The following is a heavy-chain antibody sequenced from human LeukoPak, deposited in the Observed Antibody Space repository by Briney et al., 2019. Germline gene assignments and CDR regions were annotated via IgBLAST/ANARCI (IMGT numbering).Heavy chain of an antibody. CDR2: ISAYNGNT. CDR1: GYSFTSYG. Sequence: ASVKVSCKASGYSFTSYGISWVRQAPGQGLEWMGWISAYNGNTNYAQKLQGRVTMTTDTSTSTAYMELRSLRSDDTAVYYCARACSGGSCYSPNYFDYWGQGTLVTVSS. CDR3: ARACSGGSCYSPNYFDY. J-gene: IGHJ4*02. D-gene: IGHD2-15*01. V-gene: IGHV1-18*01.